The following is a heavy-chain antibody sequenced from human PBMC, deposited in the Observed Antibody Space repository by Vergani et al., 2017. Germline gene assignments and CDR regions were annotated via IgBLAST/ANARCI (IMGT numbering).Heavy chain of an antibody. D-gene: IGHD3-22*01. Sequence: EVQLLESGGGLVQPGGSLRLSCAASGFIFSSYAMSWVRQAPGKGLEWVSAISGSGGSTYYADSVKGRFTISRDNSKNTLYLQMSSLIAENTAVYYCASWGRLFHFDYWGQGTLVTVSS. CDR3: ASWGRLFHFDY. CDR2: ISGSGGST. V-gene: IGHV3-23*01. J-gene: IGHJ4*02. CDR1: GFIFSSYA.